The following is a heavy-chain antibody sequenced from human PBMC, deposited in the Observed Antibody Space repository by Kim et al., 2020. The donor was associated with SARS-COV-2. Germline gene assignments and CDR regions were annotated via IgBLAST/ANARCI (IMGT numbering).Heavy chain of an antibody. CDR3: SRDPRLFGSGSFDYTCVTG. D-gene: IGHD3-10*01. V-gene: IGHV3-49*03. CDR1: GFTFGDFA. Sequence: GGSLRLSCTASGFTFGDFAVSWFRQAPGKGLEWVGFIRSTLFGGTTEYAAPVRGRFTFSSDDSKAIAYLQMDSLKPEDSAVYYCSRDPRLFGSGSFDYTCVTGWSQGSTATVPS. CDR2: IRSTLFGGTT. J-gene: IGHJ6*02.